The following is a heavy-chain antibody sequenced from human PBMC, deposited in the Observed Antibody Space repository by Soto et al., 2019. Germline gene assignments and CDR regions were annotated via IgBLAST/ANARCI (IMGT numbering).Heavy chain of an antibody. CDR3: ARYDYNGYYFDY. CDR1: GYTFTYIG. CDR2: ISAYNGNT. J-gene: IGHJ4*02. D-gene: IGHD4-4*01. Sequence: ASVKVSCKASGYTFTYIGISWVRQAPGQGLEWMGWISAYNGNTNYAQKFQGRVTMTTDTSTSTAYMEVRSLRFDDTAVYYCARYDYNGYYFDYWGQGTLVTVSS. V-gene: IGHV1-18*01.